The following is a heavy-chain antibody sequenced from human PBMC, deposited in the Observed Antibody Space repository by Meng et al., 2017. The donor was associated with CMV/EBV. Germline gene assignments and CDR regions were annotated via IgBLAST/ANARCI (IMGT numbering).Heavy chain of an antibody. CDR3: ARESRTYYDILTGYTYYYGMDV. V-gene: IGHV1-18*01. D-gene: IGHD3-9*01. CDR2: ISAYNGNT. CDR1: GYTFTSYG. J-gene: IGHJ6*02. Sequence: ASVKVSCKASGYTFTSYGISWVRQAPGQGLEWMGWISAYNGNTNYAQKLQGRVTMITDTSTSTAYMELRSLRSDDTAVYYCARESRTYYDILTGYTYYYGMDVWGQGTTVTVSS.